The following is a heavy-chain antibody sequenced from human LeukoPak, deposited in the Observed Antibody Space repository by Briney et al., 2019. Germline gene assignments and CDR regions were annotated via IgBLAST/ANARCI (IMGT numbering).Heavy chain of an antibody. Sequence: GASLKVSCKASGYRFIDHYIHWVRQAPGQGLEWMGWINPDSGGTNYGQNFQGRVTMTRDTAINTAYMELSRLRSDDTAVYYCARERFYSSGSKSNRVDYWGQGTLVTVSS. J-gene: IGHJ4*02. CDR2: INPDSGGT. CDR3: ARERFYSSGSKSNRVDY. D-gene: IGHD6-19*01. CDR1: GYRFIDHY. V-gene: IGHV1-2*02.